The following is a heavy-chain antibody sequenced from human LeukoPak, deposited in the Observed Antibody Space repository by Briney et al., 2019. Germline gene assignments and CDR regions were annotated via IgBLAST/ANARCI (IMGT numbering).Heavy chain of an antibody. D-gene: IGHD3-10*01. Sequence: SETVPRQASCYNFTSYDISWVRQAPAQGLEGMGWLNASNGNTNHAQPLQEGVSITKDRSTRTAYMDQTRLRTDDTPAYYCPRFAPHPSMVRGASFDHWGQGTLVTVPS. J-gene: IGHJ4*02. V-gene: IGHV1-18*01. CDR2: LNASNGNT. CDR1: CYNFTSYD. CDR3: PRFAPHPSMVRGASFDH.